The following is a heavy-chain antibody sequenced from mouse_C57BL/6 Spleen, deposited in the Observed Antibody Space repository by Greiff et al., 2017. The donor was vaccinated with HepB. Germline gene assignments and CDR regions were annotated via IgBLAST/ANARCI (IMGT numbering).Heavy chain of an antibody. J-gene: IGHJ2*01. CDR1: GYSITSGYY. Sequence: EVQRVESGPGLVKPSQSLSLTCSVTGYSITSGYYWNWIRQFPGNKLEWMGYISYDGSNKYNPSLKNRISITRDTSKNQFFLKLNSVTTEDTATYDCAREGDDYDGVDYWGQGTTLTVSS. D-gene: IGHD2-4*01. CDR3: AREGDDYDGVDY. CDR2: ISYDGSN. V-gene: IGHV3-6*01.